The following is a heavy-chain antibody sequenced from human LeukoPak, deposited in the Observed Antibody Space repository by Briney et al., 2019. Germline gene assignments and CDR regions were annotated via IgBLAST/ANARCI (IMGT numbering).Heavy chain of an antibody. V-gene: IGHV3-7*04. J-gene: IGHJ6*03. CDR3: ARVYHDFWSGYTYYYMDV. CDR2: IKEDGSED. CDR1: GFTFSNHW. Sequence: GGSLRLSCAASGFTFSNHWMSWVRQAPGKGLEWVGNIKEDGSEDFYVDSVKGRFTISRDNAKNSLYLQMNSLRAEDSSVYYCARVYHDFWSGYTYYYMDVWGKGTTVTVPS. D-gene: IGHD3-3*01.